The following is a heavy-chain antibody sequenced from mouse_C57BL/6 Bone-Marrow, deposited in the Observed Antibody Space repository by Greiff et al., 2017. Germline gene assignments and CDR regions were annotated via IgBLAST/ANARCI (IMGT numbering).Heavy chain of an antibody. V-gene: IGHV1-55*01. J-gene: IGHJ2*01. CDR1: GYTFTSYW. D-gene: IGHD4-1*01. CDR2: IYPTSGRT. Sequence: QVQLQQPGAELVKPGASVKMSCKASGYTFTSYWITWVKQRPGQGLEWIGDIYPTSGRTNYNEKFKSKAILTVDTSSNTAYMQLSSLTSEDSAVFYCAGSGPLGRGFDYWGQGTTLTVSS. CDR3: AGSGPLGRGFDY.